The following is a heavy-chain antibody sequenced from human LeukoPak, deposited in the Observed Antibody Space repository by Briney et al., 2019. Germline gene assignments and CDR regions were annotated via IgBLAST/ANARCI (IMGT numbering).Heavy chain of an antibody. CDR2: IYHSGNT. D-gene: IGHD3-10*01. Sequence: SGTLSLTCDVSGGSISSRNWWNWVRQPPGKGLEWIGEIYHSGNTNYNPSLKSRVTISVDKSKNQFSLKLNSVTAADTAVYYCASPSMVRGAMALNYWGQGTLVTVSS. V-gene: IGHV4-4*02. CDR3: ASPSMVRGAMALNY. CDR1: GGSISSRNW. J-gene: IGHJ4*02.